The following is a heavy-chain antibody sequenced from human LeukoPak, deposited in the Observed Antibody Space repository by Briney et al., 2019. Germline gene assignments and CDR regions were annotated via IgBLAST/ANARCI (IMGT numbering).Heavy chain of an antibody. Sequence: GGSLRLSCAASGFTFSSYAMSWVRQAPGKGLEWVSAISGSGGSTYYADSVKGRFTISRDNSKNTLYLQMNSLRAEDTAVYYCATYGDYGYYYYGMDVWGQGNTVTVSS. CDR2: ISGSGGST. CDR1: GFTFSSYA. V-gene: IGHV3-23*01. J-gene: IGHJ6*02. D-gene: IGHD4-17*01. CDR3: ATYGDYGYYYYGMDV.